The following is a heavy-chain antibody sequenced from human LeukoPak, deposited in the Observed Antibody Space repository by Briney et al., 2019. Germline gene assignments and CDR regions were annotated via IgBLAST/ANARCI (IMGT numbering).Heavy chain of an antibody. CDR1: GGSISSYY. V-gene: IGHV4-59*01. D-gene: IGHD6-13*01. Sequence: SETLSLTCTVSGGSISSYYWSWLRQPPGKGLEWIGYIYYSGSTNYNPSLKSRVTISVDTSKNQFSLKLSSVTAADTAVYYCARSLRGIAAAGFDYWGQGTLVTVSS. CDR3: ARSLRGIAAAGFDY. J-gene: IGHJ4*02. CDR2: IYYSGST.